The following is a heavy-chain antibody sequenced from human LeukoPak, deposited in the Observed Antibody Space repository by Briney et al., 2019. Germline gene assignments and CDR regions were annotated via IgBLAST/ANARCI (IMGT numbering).Heavy chain of an antibody. Sequence: SETLSLTCTVSCGSISSYYWSWIRQPPGKGLEWIGYIYYSGSTNYNPSLKSRVTISVDTSKNQFSLKLSSVTAADTAVYYCAREYSSSYYYFDYWGQGTLVTVSS. J-gene: IGHJ4*02. CDR3: AREYSSSYYYFDY. D-gene: IGHD6-6*01. CDR1: CGSISSYY. V-gene: IGHV4-59*01. CDR2: IYYSGST.